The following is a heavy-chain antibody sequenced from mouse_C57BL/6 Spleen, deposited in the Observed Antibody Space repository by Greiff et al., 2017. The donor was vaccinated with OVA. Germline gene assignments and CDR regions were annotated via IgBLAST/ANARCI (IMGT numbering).Heavy chain of an antibody. V-gene: IGHV1-80*01. CDR2: IYPGDGDT. Sequence: QVQLKESGAELVKPGASVKISCKASGYAFSSYWMNWVKQRPGKGLEWIGQIYPGDGDTNYNGKFKGKATLTADKSSSTAYMQLSSLTSEDSAVYFCARRGGNYVPFAYWGQGTLVTVSA. CDR3: ARRGGNYVPFAY. CDR1: GYAFSSYW. D-gene: IGHD2-1*01. J-gene: IGHJ3*01.